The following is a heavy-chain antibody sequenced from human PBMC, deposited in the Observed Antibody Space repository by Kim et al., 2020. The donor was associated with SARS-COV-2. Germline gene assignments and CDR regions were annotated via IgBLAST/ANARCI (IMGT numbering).Heavy chain of an antibody. Sequence: SETLSLTCTVSGGSISSGSYYWSWIRQPAGKGLEWIGRIYTSGSTNYNPSLKSRVTISVDTSKNQFSLKLSSVTAADTAVYYCARGRGIAEGNWFDPWGQGTLVTVSS. CDR2: IYTSGST. CDR3: ARGRGIAEGNWFDP. D-gene: IGHD6-13*01. CDR1: GGSISSGSYY. J-gene: IGHJ5*02. V-gene: IGHV4-61*02.